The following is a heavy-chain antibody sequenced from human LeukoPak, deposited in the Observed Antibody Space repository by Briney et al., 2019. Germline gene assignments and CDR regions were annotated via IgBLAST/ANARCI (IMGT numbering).Heavy chain of an antibody. CDR1: GGSISSGGYY. V-gene: IGHV4-34*01. Sequence: SETLSLTCAVSGGSISSGGYYWSWIRQPPGKGLEWIGEINHSGSTNYNPSLKSRVTISVDTSKNQFSLKLSSVTAADTAVYYCARMPNYDSSGYFGDSDYWGQGTLVTVSS. D-gene: IGHD3-22*01. CDR2: INHSGST. CDR3: ARMPNYDSSGYFGDSDY. J-gene: IGHJ4*02.